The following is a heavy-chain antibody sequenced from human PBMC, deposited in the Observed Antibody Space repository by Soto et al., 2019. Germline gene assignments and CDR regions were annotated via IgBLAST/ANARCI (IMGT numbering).Heavy chain of an antibody. D-gene: IGHD2-8*01. J-gene: IGHJ6*02. CDR3: ARAYCTNGVCSTRDYYYYGMDV. CDR2: IIPIFGTA. CDR1: GGTFSSYA. V-gene: IGHV1-69*01. Sequence: QVQLVQSGAEVKKPGSSVKVSCKASGGTFSSYAISWVRQAPGQGLEWMGGIIPIFGTANYAQKFQGRVTITADEPTGTAYMELSSLRSEDTAVYYCARAYCTNGVCSTRDYYYYGMDVWGQGTTVTVSS.